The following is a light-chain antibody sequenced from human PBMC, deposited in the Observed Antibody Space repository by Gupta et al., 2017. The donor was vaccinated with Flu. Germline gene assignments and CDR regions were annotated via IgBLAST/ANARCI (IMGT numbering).Light chain of an antibody. V-gene: IGLV1-51*01. CDR3: GTWDSSLSVYV. Sequence: GTISCSGSSSNIGNNYVSWYQQLPGTAPKLLLYDNNKRPSGIPDRFSGSKSGTSATLGITGLQTGDEADYYCGTWDSSLSVYVFGTGTKVTVL. CDR1: SSNIGNNY. CDR2: DNN. J-gene: IGLJ1*01.